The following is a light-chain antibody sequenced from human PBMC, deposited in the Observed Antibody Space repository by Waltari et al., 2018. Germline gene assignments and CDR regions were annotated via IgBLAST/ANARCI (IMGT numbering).Light chain of an antibody. V-gene: IGLV1-40*01. CDR3: QSYDTSLSVV. CDR1: GSNIGAGYD. Sequence: QSVLTQPPSVSGAPGQRVTISCTGSGSNIGAGYDVHWYQQLPRAAPKLLIYGTSIRPLGVPDPVFGAKSGTSASLAITGLQAEDEADYYCQSYDTSLSVVFGGGTKLTVL. CDR2: GTS. J-gene: IGLJ3*02.